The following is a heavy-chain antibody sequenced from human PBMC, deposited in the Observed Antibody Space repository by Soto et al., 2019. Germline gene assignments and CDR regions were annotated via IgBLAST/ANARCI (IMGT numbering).Heavy chain of an antibody. CDR3: ARLIHCKTTSCYFDY. V-gene: IGHV4-39*01. D-gene: IGHD2-2*01. CDR1: GGSISSSSYY. CDR2: VYYSGTT. Sequence: QLQLQESGPGLVKPSETLSLTCTVSGGSISSSSYYWAWVRQPPGKGLEWIGSVYYSGTTYYNPSLKSRVTLSEDTSKNPFSLRLSSVTAADTAVFYCARLIHCKTTSCYFDYWGPGTLVTVSS. J-gene: IGHJ4*02.